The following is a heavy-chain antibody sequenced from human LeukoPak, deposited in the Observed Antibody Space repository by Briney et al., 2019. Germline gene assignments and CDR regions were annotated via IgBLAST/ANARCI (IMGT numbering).Heavy chain of an antibody. CDR1: GFIFSSYG. CDR2: ISGSGGNT. Sequence: PGGSLRLSCAASGFIFSSYGMSWVRQAPGKGLEWVSIISGSGGNTFYADSVKGRFTISRDNSKNTLYLQMNRLRAEDTAVYYCAKGGSGSYHYYFGMDVWGQGTTVSVSS. J-gene: IGHJ6*02. CDR3: AKGGSGSYHYYFGMDV. V-gene: IGHV3-23*01. D-gene: IGHD3-10*01.